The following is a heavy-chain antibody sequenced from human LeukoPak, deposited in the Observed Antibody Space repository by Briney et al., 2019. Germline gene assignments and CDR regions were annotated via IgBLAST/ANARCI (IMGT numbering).Heavy chain of an antibody. Sequence: GASVKVSCKASGGTFSSYAISWVRQAPGQGLEWMGRIIPILGIANYAQKFRGRVTITADKSTSTAYMELSSLRSEDTAVYYCASGVGATAEFDYWGQGTLVTVSS. D-gene: IGHD1-26*01. V-gene: IGHV1-69*04. CDR2: IIPILGIA. CDR3: ASGVGATAEFDY. J-gene: IGHJ4*02. CDR1: GGTFSSYA.